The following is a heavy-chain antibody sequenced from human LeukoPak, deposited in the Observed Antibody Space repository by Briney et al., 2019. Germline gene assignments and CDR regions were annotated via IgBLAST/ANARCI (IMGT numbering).Heavy chain of an antibody. Sequence: PGGSLRLSCAASGFTFSVYWMGWVRQAPGKGLEWIAIIYHSGNNYYNPSLKSRVTISVDTSKNQFSLKLTSVTAADTAVYYCATNLYGSGNYFAYWGQGTLVTVSS. CDR1: GFTFSVYW. CDR2: IYHSGNN. CDR3: ATNLYGSGNYFAY. V-gene: IGHV4-38-2*01. J-gene: IGHJ4*02. D-gene: IGHD3-10*01.